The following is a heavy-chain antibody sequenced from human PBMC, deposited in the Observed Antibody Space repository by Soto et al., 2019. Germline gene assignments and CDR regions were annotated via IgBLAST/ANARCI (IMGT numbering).Heavy chain of an antibody. CDR2: INPSGGIT. J-gene: IGHJ3*01. CDR1: GYTFTSCH. D-gene: IGHD3-16*01. V-gene: IGHV1-46*01. Sequence: QVQLVQFGAEVKKPGASVKLSCKASGYTFTSCHLHWVRQAPGQGLEWMGKINPSGGITTYAQKFQGRGTMTRDTSTSTVYLDLSSLRSEDTAVYDCARSFGGEESFDFWGQGTVVTVSS. CDR3: ARSFGGEESFDF.